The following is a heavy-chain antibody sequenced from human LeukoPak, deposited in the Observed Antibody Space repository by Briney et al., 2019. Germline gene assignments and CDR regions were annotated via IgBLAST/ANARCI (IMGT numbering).Heavy chain of an antibody. CDR2: MSPNSGNT. Sequence: ASVKVSCKASGYTFTSYDINWVRQATGQGLEWMGWMSPNSGNTGYAQKFQGRVTITRNTSISTAYMELSSLRSEDTAVYYCARGVGYCSSTSCEYYYMDVWGKGTTVTVSS. J-gene: IGHJ6*03. CDR1: GYTFTSYD. D-gene: IGHD2-2*01. V-gene: IGHV1-8*03. CDR3: ARGVGYCSSTSCEYYYMDV.